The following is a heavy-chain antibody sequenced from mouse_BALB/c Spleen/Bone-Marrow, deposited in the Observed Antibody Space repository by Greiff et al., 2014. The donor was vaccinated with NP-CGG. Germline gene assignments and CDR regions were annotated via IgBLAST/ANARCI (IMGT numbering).Heavy chain of an antibody. CDR2: IDPANGNT. CDR1: GFNIKDTY. CDR3: TIYYYCSSGFAY. V-gene: IGHV14-3*02. D-gene: IGHD1-1*01. J-gene: IGHJ3*01. Sequence: EVQLQQSGAELVKPGASVKLSCTASGFNIKDTYMHWVKQRPEQGLEWIGRIDPANGNTKYDPKFQGKATITADTSSNTAYLQLSILTSEDTVVYYCTIYYYCSSGFAYWGQGTLVTVSA.